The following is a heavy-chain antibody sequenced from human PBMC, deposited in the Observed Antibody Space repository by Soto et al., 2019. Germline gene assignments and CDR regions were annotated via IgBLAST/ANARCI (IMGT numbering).Heavy chain of an antibody. CDR1: GFTFRNAW. CDR3: ITDQLERRDYYYYYMDV. V-gene: IGHV3-15*01. J-gene: IGHJ6*03. Sequence: GGSLRLSCAASGFTFRNAWVSWVRQAPGKGLEWVGRIKSKTDGGTTDYAAPVKGRFTISRDDSKNTLYLQKNSLKTEDTAVYFCITDQLERRDYYYYYMDVWGKGTTVTVSS. CDR2: IKSKTDGGTT. D-gene: IGHD1-1*01.